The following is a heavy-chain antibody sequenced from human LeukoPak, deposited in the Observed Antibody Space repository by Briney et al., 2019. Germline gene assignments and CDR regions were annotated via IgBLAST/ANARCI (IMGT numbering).Heavy chain of an antibody. V-gene: IGHV4-59*01. J-gene: IGHJ4*02. D-gene: IGHD3-16*01. Sequence: PSETLSLTCSVSGGSISGYYWGWIRQTPGKGLEWIGYIFSSGITKFNPSLWNRVTMSVDTSKNQLSMRLISVTAADTAVYYCAREYAAQSGGGGDYWGQGTLVTVSS. CDR3: AREYAAQSGGGGDY. CDR1: GGSISGYY. CDR2: IFSSGIT.